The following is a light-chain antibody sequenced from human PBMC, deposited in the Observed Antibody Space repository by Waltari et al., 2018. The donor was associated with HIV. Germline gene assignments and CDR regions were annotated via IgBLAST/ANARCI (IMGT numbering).Light chain of an antibody. Sequence: DIRMTQSPSSLSASVGDRITITCRASHDIGSSLAWYQQMPGTVPKLVIFSASSLQSGVSSRFSGSGSGTYFTLTISSLQPEDAATYFCQKYNSAPHTFGQGTRVEI. CDR1: HDIGSS. CDR3: QKYNSAPHT. J-gene: IGKJ1*01. V-gene: IGKV1-27*01. CDR2: SAS.